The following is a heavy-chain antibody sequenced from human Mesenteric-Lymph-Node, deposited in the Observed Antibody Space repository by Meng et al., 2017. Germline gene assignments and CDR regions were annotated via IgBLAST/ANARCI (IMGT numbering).Heavy chain of an antibody. D-gene: IGHD2-2*01. CDR3: AKLGDIVVVPAASYYYYYGMDV. Sequence: GESLKISCAASGFTFSSYAMHWVRQAPGKGLEWVAVISYDGSNKYYADSVKGRFTISRDNSKNTLYLQMNSLRAEDTAVYYCAKLGDIVVVPAASYYYYYGMDVWGQGTTVTVSS. CDR1: GFTFSSYA. CDR2: ISYDGSNK. V-gene: IGHV3-30*04. J-gene: IGHJ6*02.